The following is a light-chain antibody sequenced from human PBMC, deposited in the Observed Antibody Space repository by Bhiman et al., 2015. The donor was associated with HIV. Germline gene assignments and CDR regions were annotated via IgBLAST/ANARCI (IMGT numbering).Light chain of an antibody. CDR3: SSLTSSLTYV. CDR1: SSDIGAYNY. Sequence: QSALTQPPSASGSPGQSVTISCTGSSSDIGAYNYVSWYHQPPGKAPKLMIYDVTNRPSGVSNRFSGSKSGNTASLTISGLQAEDEADYYCSSLTSSLTYVFGTGTNVTVL. V-gene: IGLV2-14*03. CDR2: DVT. J-gene: IGLJ1*01.